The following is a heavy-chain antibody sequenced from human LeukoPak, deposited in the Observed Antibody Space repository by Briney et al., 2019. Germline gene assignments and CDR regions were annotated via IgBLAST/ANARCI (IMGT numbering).Heavy chain of an antibody. CDR1: GFTFSSYA. V-gene: IGHV3-23*01. CDR2: ISGSGDST. CDR3: ARDNGGYNYDF. Sequence: GGSLRLSCAASGFTFSSYALSWVSQTPEKGLEWVSAISGSGDSTYYANSVKGRFTISRDNSMNTLFLQMNSLRAEDTAVYYCARDNGGYNYDFWGQGTLVTVSS. J-gene: IGHJ4*02. D-gene: IGHD5-24*01.